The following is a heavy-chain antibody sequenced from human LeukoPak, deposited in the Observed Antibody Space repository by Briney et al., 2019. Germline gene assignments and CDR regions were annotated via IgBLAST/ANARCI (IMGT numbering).Heavy chain of an antibody. D-gene: IGHD2-21*01. CDR1: GFTFNDYA. V-gene: IGHV3-30*04. J-gene: IGHJ4*02. CDR2: ISRDGTNK. Sequence: GRSLRLSCAASGFTFNDYAMHWVRQAPGKGLEWVAVISRDGTNKYYAESVRGRFTISRDNSRNTLYLYMNSLRDADTAVYYCALTVIGVVYYFDNWGQGTLVTVSS. CDR3: ALTVIGVVYYFDN.